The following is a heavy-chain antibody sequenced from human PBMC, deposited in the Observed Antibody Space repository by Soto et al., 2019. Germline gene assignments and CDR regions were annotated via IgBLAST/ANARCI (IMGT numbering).Heavy chain of an antibody. D-gene: IGHD1-7*01. Sequence: ASETLSLTCTVSGGSISSYYMSWVRQNPGKGLEWVSVIYSGGSTYYADSVKGRFTISRDNSKNTLYLQMNSLRAEDTAVYYCARDWNYSRGHYYYYYMDVWGKGTTVTVSS. CDR2: IYSGGST. J-gene: IGHJ6*03. CDR1: GGSISSYY. CDR3: ARDWNYSRGHYYYYYMDV. V-gene: IGHV3-66*01.